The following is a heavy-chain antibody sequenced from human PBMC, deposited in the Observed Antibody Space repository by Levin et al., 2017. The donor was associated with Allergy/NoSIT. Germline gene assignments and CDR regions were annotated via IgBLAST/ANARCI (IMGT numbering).Heavy chain of an antibody. CDR3: ARVMVFYSYGLDY. CDR1: GFTFSSYW. D-gene: IGHD5-18*01. CDR2: IKQDGSEK. J-gene: IGHJ4*02. V-gene: IGHV3-7*01. Sequence: PGGSLRLSCAASGFTFSSYWMSWVRQAPGKGLEWVANIKQDGSEKYYVDSVKGRFTISRDNAKNSLYLQMNSLRAEDTAVYYCARVMVFYSYGLDYWGQGTLVTVSS.